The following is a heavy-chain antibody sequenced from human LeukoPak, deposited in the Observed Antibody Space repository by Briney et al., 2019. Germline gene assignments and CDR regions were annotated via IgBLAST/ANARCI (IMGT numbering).Heavy chain of an antibody. J-gene: IGHJ3*02. CDR3: ARALWFGGWFDAFDI. CDR1: GGSFSGYY. V-gene: IGHV4-34*01. Sequence: SETLSLTCAVYGGSFSGYYWSWIRQPPGKGLEWIGEINHSGSTNYNPSLKSRVTISVDTSKNQLSLKLSSVTAADTAVYYCARALWFGGWFDAFDIWGQGTMVTVSS. CDR2: INHSGST. D-gene: IGHD3-10*01.